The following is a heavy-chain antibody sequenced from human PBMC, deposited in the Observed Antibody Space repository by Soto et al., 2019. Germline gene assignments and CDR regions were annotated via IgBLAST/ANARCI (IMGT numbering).Heavy chain of an antibody. CDR3: AIANFGALFGHHFYGMDV. D-gene: IGHD2-21*01. J-gene: IGHJ6*02. Sequence: QVQLVQSGPEVKKPGSSVKVSCKASGGTFSSYAISWVRQAPGQGLEWMGGIVPIFGTPNYAQKFQGRVTITAXEXTXTXXMELRGLRSEDTALYYCAIANFGALFGHHFYGMDVWGQGTTVTVSS. CDR1: GGTFSSYA. V-gene: IGHV1-69*12. CDR2: IVPIFGTP.